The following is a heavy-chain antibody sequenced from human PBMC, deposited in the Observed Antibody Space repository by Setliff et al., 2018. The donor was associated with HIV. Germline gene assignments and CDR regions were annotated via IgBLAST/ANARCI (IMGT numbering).Heavy chain of an antibody. CDR2: FYYGGST. D-gene: IGHD6-13*01. Sequence: PSETLSLTCTVSGGSMRSRSDYWGWIRQAPGKGLEWIVIFYYGGSTNYKPSLERRLTISVDTSKNQFSLSLSSVTATDTALYFCAAAEGQGPWYFFDNWGQGTQVTVSS. V-gene: IGHV4-39*01. CDR3: AAAEGQGPWYFFDN. CDR1: GGSMRSRSDY. J-gene: IGHJ4*02.